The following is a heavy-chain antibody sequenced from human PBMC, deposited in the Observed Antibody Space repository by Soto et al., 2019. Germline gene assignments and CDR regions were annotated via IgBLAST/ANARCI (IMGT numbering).Heavy chain of an antibody. CDR1: GFTFSTCW. D-gene: IGHD2-2*01. Sequence: GGSLRLSCAASGFTFSTCWMMWVRQAPGKGLEWVANINQDGSEKYYVDSVKGRFTISRDNAKNSLYLQMNSLRAEDTAVYYCAREDIVVVPAATIRYYGMDVWGQGTTVTVSS. CDR3: AREDIVVVPAATIRYYGMDV. CDR2: INQDGSEK. V-gene: IGHV3-7*03. J-gene: IGHJ6*02.